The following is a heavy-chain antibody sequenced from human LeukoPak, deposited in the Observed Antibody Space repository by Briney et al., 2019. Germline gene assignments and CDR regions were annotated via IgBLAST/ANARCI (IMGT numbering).Heavy chain of an antibody. CDR2: IYYSGST. CDR3: ARWIYSSNWSGSGAFDM. Sequence: PSETLSLTCTVSGGSISSSSYYWGWIRQPPGKGLEWIGRIYYSGSTYYNPSPKSRVTISGATSKKKFSLKLSFVTAADTAVFYCARWIYSSNWSGSGAFDMWGQGTMVTVS. J-gene: IGHJ3*02. D-gene: IGHD6-13*01. V-gene: IGHV4-39*01. CDR1: GGSISSSSYY.